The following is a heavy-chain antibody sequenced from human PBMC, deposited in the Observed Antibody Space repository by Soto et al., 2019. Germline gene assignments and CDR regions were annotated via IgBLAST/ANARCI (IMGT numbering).Heavy chain of an antibody. CDR2: ISSSRSYT. CDR1: GFTFSDYY. J-gene: IGHJ3*02. CDR3: ARVAYDAFDI. D-gene: IGHD3-16*01. V-gene: IGHV3-11*05. Sequence: QVQLVESGGGLVKPGGSLRLSCATSGFTFSDYYMNWIRQAPGKGLEWVSYISSSRSYTNYADSVKGRFTISRDNAKNSLYLQMNSLRAEDTAVYYCARVAYDAFDIWGQGTMVTVSS.